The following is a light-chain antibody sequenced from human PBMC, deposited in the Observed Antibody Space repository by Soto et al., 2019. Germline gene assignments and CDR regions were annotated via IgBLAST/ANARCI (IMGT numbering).Light chain of an antibody. CDR1: QSVRSN. V-gene: IGKV3-15*01. CDR2: GAS. CDR3: QQYIHWPPLT. J-gene: IGKJ4*01. Sequence: EIVLTQSPATLSVSPGERATLSCRASQSVRSNLAWYQQKPGQGPRLLIFGASTRATDIPARFSGSGSGTEFTLTISNLQSEDFAVYYCQQYIHWPPLTFGGGTKVEIK.